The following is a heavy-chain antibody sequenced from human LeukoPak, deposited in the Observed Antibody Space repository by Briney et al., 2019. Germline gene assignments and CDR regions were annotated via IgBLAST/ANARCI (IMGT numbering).Heavy chain of an antibody. J-gene: IGHJ4*02. V-gene: IGHV3-66*04. D-gene: IGHD3-22*01. Sequence: GGSLTLSCAASGFTVSSNYMSWVRLAPGKGRGWASVIYSGGSRYYADSVKGKFTISRDNSKNTLYLQMNSLRAEDTAVNYCARPHYYDSSGKDYWGQGTLVTVSS. CDR1: GFTVSSNY. CDR2: IYSGGSR. CDR3: ARPHYYDSSGKDY.